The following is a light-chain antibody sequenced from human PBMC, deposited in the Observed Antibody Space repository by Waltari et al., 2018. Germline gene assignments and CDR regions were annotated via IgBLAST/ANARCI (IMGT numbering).Light chain of an antibody. J-gene: IGLJ3*02. CDR3: AAWDDSLNAWV. Sequence: QSVLTQPPSASGTPGQSVTISCSGSSSNIGSNTVNWYQQLPGTAPKLLIYSNHQRPSRVPDRCAASTSGTSASLAIGGLQSGDGADFYCAAWDDSLNAWVFGGGTKLTVL. CDR1: SSNIGSNT. CDR2: SNH. V-gene: IGLV1-44*01.